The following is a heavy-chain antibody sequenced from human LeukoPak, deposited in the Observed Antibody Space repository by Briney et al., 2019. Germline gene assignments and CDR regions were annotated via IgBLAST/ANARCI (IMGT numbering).Heavy chain of an antibody. J-gene: IGHJ4*02. Sequence: HPGGSLRLSCAASGFIFNTYWLTWVRQAPGKGLEWVASINQDGSEIYYVDSVQGRFTISRDNVDNSLYLQMNGLGAEDTAVYYCARRGTSSSWAHFDYWGQGTLVTVSS. V-gene: IGHV3-7*05. CDR2: INQDGSEI. CDR3: ARRGTSSSWAHFDY. D-gene: IGHD6-13*01. CDR1: GFIFNTYW.